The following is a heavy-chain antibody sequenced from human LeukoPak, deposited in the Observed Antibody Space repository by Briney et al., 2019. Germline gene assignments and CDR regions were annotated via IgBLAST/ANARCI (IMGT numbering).Heavy chain of an antibody. CDR1: GYTFTAYY. D-gene: IGHD6-13*01. CDR2: INPNTGGP. J-gene: IGHJ4*02. Sequence: ASVKVSCKASGYTFTAYYMHWVRQAPGQGLERMGWINPNTGGPNYAQKFLGRVTVTRDTSISTVYMELSRLRSDDTAIYYCARDIAAAGFDYWGQGTLISVSS. V-gene: IGHV1-2*02. CDR3: ARDIAAAGFDY.